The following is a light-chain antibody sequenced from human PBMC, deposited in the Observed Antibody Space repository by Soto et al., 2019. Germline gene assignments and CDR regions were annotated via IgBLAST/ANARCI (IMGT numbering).Light chain of an antibody. CDR1: QSISSN. CDR3: QQYGCLPRT. CDR2: RAT. J-gene: IGKJ1*01. Sequence: EIVMTQSPATLSVSPGARATLSCRASQSISSNLAWYQQRPGQAPRLVIYRATSRATDIPDRFSGSGSGTDFPLTISRLEAEDCVVYYRQQYGCLPRTFSQGTKVDNK. V-gene: IGKV3-20*01.